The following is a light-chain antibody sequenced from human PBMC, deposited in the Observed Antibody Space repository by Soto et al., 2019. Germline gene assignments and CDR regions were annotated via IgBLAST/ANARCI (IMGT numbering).Light chain of an antibody. CDR1: SSDVGSYNL. J-gene: IGLJ3*02. V-gene: IGLV2-23*01. CDR2: EGS. Sequence: QSALTQPASVSGSPGQSITISCTGTSSDVGSYNLVSWYQQHPGKAPKLMSYEGSKRPSGVSNRFSGSKSGNTASLTISGLQAEDVADYYCCSYAGSSTWVFGGGTNLTVL. CDR3: CSYAGSSTWV.